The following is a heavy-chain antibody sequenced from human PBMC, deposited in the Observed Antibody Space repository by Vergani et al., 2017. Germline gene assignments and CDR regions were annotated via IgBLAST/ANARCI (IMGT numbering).Heavy chain of an antibody. CDR1: GYTFTNYG. V-gene: IGHV1-18*04. J-gene: IGHJ4*02. D-gene: IGHD3-16*01. Sequence: QVQLVQSGTEVKKPGASVKVSCKASGYTFTNYGISWVRQAPGQGLEWMGWISGYNGNRDYAQKIQGRVTMTTDTSTSTAYMELRSLRPDDTAVDYSARDWGRGGAFDDWGQGTLVTVSS. CDR3: ARDWGRGGAFDD. CDR2: ISGYNGNR.